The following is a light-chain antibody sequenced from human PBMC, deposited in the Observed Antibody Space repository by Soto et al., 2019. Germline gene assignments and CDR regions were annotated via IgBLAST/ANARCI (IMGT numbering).Light chain of an antibody. CDR3: QQYDGSPIT. CDR2: SVS. J-gene: IGKJ5*01. V-gene: IGKV3-20*01. CDR1: QSVGRSY. Sequence: EVVMRQSPATLSVSPGEGATLSCRASQSVGRSYLAWYQQKPGQAPRLLISSVSKRATGIPDRFSGGGSGTDFTLTISRVEPEDFALYICQQYDGSPITFGQGTRLEIK.